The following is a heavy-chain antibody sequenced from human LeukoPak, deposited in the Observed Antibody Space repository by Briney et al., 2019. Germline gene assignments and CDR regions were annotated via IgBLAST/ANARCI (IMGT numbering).Heavy chain of an antibody. D-gene: IGHD3-22*01. J-gene: IGHJ4*02. Sequence: GGSLRLSCAVSGFTLSNYGMSWVRQAPGKGLEWVAGIGGSGGGTNYADSVKGRFTISRENPKNKLYLQMNSLRAEDTAVYFCAKRGVVIRVILVGFHKEAYYFDSWGQGALVTVSS. CDR3: AKRGVVIRVILVGFHKEAYYFDS. CDR2: IGGSGGGT. CDR1: GFTLSNYG. V-gene: IGHV3-23*01.